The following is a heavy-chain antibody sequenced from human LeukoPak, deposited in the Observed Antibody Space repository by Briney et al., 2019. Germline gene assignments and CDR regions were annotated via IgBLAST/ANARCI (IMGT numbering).Heavy chain of an antibody. CDR2: IYSGGST. V-gene: IGHV3-53*01. Sequence: GGSLRLSCAASGFTVSSKYMNWVRQAPGKGLEWVSVIYSGGSTYYADSVKGRFTISRDNSKTTRYLQMNSLRGEDPAVYYCARVGRAAAGKLSYYMDVWGKGTTVTVSS. CDR1: GFTVSSKY. CDR3: ARVGRAAAGKLSYYMDV. D-gene: IGHD6-13*01. J-gene: IGHJ6*03.